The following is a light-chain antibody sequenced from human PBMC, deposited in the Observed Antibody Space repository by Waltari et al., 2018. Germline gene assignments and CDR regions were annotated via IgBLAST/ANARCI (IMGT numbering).Light chain of an antibody. CDR1: QSLVHSDGNTY. Sequence: DVVMTQSPLSLPVTLGQPASISCRSSQSLVHSDGNTYLNWFQQRPGQSPRRLIHKVANRDSGVPDRCSGSGSGTDFTLKISRVEAEDVGVYYCMQGTHWPLTFGGGTKVEIK. V-gene: IGKV2-30*02. CDR3: MQGTHWPLT. CDR2: KVA. J-gene: IGKJ4*01.